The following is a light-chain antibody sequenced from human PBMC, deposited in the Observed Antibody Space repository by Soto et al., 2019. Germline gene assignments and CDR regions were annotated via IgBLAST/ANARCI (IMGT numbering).Light chain of an antibody. V-gene: IGKV3-20*01. CDR2: DAS. J-gene: IGKJ1*01. CDR3: QQYGSSRWT. CDR1: QTVSSAY. Sequence: EIVLTQSPGTLSLSPGDSATLSCRASQTVSSAYVAWYQQKPGQAPKLLTYDASRRASGTPDRFSGSGSGTDFTLTISRLEPEDFAVYYCQQYGSSRWTVGQGTKVDIK.